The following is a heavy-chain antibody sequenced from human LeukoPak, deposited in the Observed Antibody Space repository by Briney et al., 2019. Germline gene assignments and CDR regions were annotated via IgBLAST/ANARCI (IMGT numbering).Heavy chain of an antibody. D-gene: IGHD2-2*01. J-gene: IGHJ4*02. Sequence: GASVKVSCEASGYTFTGYYMHWVRQAPGQGLEWMGWINPNSGGTNYAQKFQGRVTMTGDTSISTAYMELSRLRSDDTAIYYCARGHIVVVPTAADYWGQGTLVTVSS. CDR2: INPNSGGT. CDR3: ARGHIVVVPTAADY. CDR1: GYTFTGYY. V-gene: IGHV1-2*02.